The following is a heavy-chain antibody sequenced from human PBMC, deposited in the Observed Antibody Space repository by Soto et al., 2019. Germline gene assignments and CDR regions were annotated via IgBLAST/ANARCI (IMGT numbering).Heavy chain of an antibody. V-gene: IGHV1-18*01. D-gene: IGHD4-17*01. Sequence: GASVKVSCKASGYTFTSYGISWVRQAPGQGLEWMGWISAYNGNTNYAQKLQGRVTMTTGTSTSTAYMELRSLRSDDTAVYYCARASINMTTVIYAQPISNYWRQGTLVPVSS. CDR1: GYTFTSYG. CDR2: ISAYNGNT. CDR3: ARASINMTTVIYAQPISNY. J-gene: IGHJ4*02.